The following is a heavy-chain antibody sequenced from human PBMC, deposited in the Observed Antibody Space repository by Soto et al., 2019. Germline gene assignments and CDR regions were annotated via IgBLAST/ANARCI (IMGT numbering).Heavy chain of an antibody. CDR2: IWYDGSNK. D-gene: IGHD2-15*01. Sequence: QVQLVESGGGVVQPGGSLRLSCTTSGFTFNTYGMYWVRQAPGKGLEWVAIIWYDGSNKYYGDSVKGRFTISRDKSQNTLYLHMNSLRAEDTALYYCARGDCTGAYCYSWPFNYGVDVWGQGTTVTVSS. CDR1: GFTFNTYG. CDR3: ARGDCTGAYCYSWPFNYGVDV. V-gene: IGHV3-33*08. J-gene: IGHJ6*02.